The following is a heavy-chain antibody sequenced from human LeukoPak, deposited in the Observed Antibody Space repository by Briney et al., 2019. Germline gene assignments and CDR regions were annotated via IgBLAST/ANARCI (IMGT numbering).Heavy chain of an antibody. CDR1: GYTFTAYE. D-gene: IGHD6-6*01. J-gene: IGHJ4*02. V-gene: IGHV1-46*01. CDR2: INPSGGGT. CDR3: ASYSSSSPFDY. Sequence: WASVKVSRKASGYTFTAYEISWVRQAPGQGLEWMGVINPSGGGTSYAQRFQGRVTMTRDTSTSTVYMELSSLRSDDTAVYYCASYSSSSPFDYWGQGTLVTVSS.